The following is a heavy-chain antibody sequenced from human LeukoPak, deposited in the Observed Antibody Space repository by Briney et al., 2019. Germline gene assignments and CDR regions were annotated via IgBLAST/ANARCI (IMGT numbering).Heavy chain of an antibody. CDR1: GGSISSYY. CDR3: ARLPSSWYYYYYMDV. CDR2: INHSGST. Sequence: SETLSLTCTVSGGSISSYYWSWIRQPPGKGLEWIGEINHSGSTNYNPSLKSRVTISVDTSKNQFSLKLSSVTAADTAVYYCARLPSSWYYYYYMDVWGKGTTVTVSS. V-gene: IGHV4-34*01. D-gene: IGHD6-13*01. J-gene: IGHJ6*03.